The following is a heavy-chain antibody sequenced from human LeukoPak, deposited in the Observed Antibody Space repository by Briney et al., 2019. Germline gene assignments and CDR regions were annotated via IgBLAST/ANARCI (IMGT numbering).Heavy chain of an antibody. J-gene: IGHJ4*02. V-gene: IGHV1-2*02. D-gene: IGHD6-19*01. Sequence: ASVKVSCKASGYTFTGYYMHWVRQAPGQGLEWMGWINPNSGGTNYAQKFQGRVTMTRDTSISTAYMELSRLRSDDTAVYYCARDHSSGWFLIIGYWGQGTLVTVSS. CDR2: INPNSGGT. CDR1: GYTFTGYY. CDR3: ARDHSSGWFLIIGY.